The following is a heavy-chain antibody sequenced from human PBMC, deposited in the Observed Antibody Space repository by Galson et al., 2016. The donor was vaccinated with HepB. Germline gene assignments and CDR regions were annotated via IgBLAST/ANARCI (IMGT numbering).Heavy chain of an antibody. J-gene: IGHJ4*02. CDR3: ARDVQYRFDS. D-gene: IGHD2/OR15-2a*01. V-gene: IGHV1-18*01. CDR2: ISTHSGNT. Sequence: SVKVSCKASGYTFTTSGISWVRQAPGQGLEWMGWISTHSGNTKYAQKFQGGLTLTTDSSTTTAYMELRSLRFDDTALYYCARDVQYRFDSWGQGTVVTVSS. CDR1: GYTFTTSG.